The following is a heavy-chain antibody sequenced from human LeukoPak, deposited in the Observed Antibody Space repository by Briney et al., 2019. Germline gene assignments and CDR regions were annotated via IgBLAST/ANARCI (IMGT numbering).Heavy chain of an antibody. Sequence: PGGSLRLSCAASGLHFSGTAMSWVRQAPGKGLEWVSAISHDGMNAYYADSVKGRFTISRDNSKKTVSLEMSSLTAAETGVYYCAKDGAQYRSGPECDPRGQGALVTVSP. CDR2: ISHDGMNA. J-gene: IGHJ5*02. V-gene: IGHV3-23*01. CDR3: AKDGAQYRSGPECDP. D-gene: IGHD6-19*01. CDR1: GLHFSGTA.